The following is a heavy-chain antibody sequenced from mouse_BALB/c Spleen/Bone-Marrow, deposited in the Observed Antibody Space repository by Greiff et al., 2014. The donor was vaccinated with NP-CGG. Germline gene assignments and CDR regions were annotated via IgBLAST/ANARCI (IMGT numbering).Heavy chain of an antibody. D-gene: IGHD2-12*01. CDR3: NIYAFAY. J-gene: IGHJ3*01. Sequence: LQQPGSELVRPGASVKLSCKASGYTFTSYWVHWVKQRPGQGLEWIENIYPGSGSPNYDERFKSKATLTVDTSSSTAYMQLSSLTSEDSAVYYCNIYAFAYWGQGTLVTVSA. CDR2: IYPGSGSP. V-gene: IGHV1S22*01. CDR1: GYTFTSYW.